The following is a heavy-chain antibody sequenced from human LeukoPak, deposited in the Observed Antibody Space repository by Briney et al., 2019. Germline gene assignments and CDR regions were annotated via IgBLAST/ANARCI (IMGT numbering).Heavy chain of an antibody. Sequence: SVKVSCKASGGTFSSYAISWVRQAPGQGLEWMGRIIPILGIANYAQKFQGRVTITADKSTSTAYMELSSLRSEDTAVYYCASTCGGDCYRGAFDIWGQGTMVTVSS. D-gene: IGHD2-21*02. CDR1: GGTFSSYA. V-gene: IGHV1-69*04. CDR2: IIPILGIA. J-gene: IGHJ3*02. CDR3: ASTCGGDCYRGAFDI.